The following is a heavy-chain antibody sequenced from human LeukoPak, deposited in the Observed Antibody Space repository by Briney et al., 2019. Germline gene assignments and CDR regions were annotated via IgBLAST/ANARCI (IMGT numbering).Heavy chain of an antibody. J-gene: IGHJ4*02. D-gene: IGHD1-26*01. CDR1: GGSFTSYY. CDR3: ARGEVGPVSDFDY. CDR2: IYYSGST. Sequence: SETLSLTCTVSGGSFTSYYWNWIRQPPGKGLEWIGYIYYSGSTNYNPSLKSRVTISVDTSKNQFSLKLSSVTAADTAVYYCARGEVGPVSDFDYWGQGTLVTVSS. V-gene: IGHV4-59*01.